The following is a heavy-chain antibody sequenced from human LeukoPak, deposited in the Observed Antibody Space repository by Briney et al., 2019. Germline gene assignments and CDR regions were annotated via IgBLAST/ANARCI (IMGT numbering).Heavy chain of an antibody. D-gene: IGHD6-13*01. J-gene: IGHJ6*03. CDR2: ISSSSSYI. CDR3: ARAQQPGYMDV. Sequence: KTGGSLRLSCAASGFTFSSYSMNWVRQAPGKGLEWVSSISSSSSYIYYADSVKGRFTISRDNAKNSLYLQMNSLRAEDTAVYYCARAQQPGYMDVWGKGTTVTVSS. V-gene: IGHV3-21*01. CDR1: GFTFSSYS.